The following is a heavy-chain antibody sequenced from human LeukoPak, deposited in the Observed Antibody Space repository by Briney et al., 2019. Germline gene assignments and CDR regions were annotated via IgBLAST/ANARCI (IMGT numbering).Heavy chain of an antibody. D-gene: IGHD3-10*01. CDR1: GFTFSNYW. J-gene: IGHJ4*02. V-gene: IGHV3-7*01. CDR2: IKQDGSEK. CDR3: ARRYYYGSGSYNYFDY. Sequence: GGSLRLSCEASGFTFSNYWMSWVRQAPGKGLEWVANIKQDGSEKYYVDSVKGRFTISRDNAKNSLYLQMNSLRAEDTAVYYCARRYYYGSGSYNYFDYWGQGTLVTVSS.